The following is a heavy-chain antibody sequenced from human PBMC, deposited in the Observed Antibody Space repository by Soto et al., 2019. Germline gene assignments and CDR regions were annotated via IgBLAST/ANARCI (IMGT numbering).Heavy chain of an antibody. CDR1: VDSISTYC. J-gene: IGHJ4*01. V-gene: IGHV4-59*01. CDR2: VYYSGST. Sequence: SETLSLTCYVSVDSISTYCWSWIRQPPGKGLEWIGYVYYSGSTLYNPSLESRVTLSIDMSKKQVSLKLNSVIAADTAVYYCARTRMIESWIDYWGHGTLVTVSS. CDR3: ARTRMIESWIDY. D-gene: IGHD2-21*01.